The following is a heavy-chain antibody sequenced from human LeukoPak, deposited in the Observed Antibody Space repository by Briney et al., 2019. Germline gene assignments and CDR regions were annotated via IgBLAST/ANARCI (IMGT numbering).Heavy chain of an antibody. V-gene: IGHV3-53*01. CDR3: AKGQDYDILTGYAYYFDY. Sequence: GGSLRLSCAASGFTVSSNYMSWVRQAPGKGLEWVSVIYSGGSTYYADSVKGRFTISRDNSKNTLYLQMNSLRAEDTAVYYCAKGQDYDILTGYAYYFDYWGQGTLVTVSS. CDR1: GFTVSSNY. CDR2: IYSGGST. D-gene: IGHD3-9*01. J-gene: IGHJ4*02.